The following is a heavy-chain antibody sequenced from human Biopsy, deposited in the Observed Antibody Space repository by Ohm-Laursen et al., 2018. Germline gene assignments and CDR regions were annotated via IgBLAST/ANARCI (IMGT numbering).Heavy chain of an antibody. CDR1: GGSLSSYS. Sequence: PSETLSLTCTVSGGSLSSYSWSWIRQPAGKGLEWIGQIYTSGITNYNPSLKSRVTMSVDTSKNKFSLRVGSVTAADTAVYYCARDRDRRGWFDPWGQGTLVTVSS. CDR2: IYTSGIT. J-gene: IGHJ5*02. CDR3: ARDRDRRGWFDP. D-gene: IGHD1-14*01. V-gene: IGHV4-4*07.